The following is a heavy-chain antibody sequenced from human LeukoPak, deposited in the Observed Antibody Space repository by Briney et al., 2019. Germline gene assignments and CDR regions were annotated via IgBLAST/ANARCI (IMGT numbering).Heavy chain of an antibody. D-gene: IGHD5-12*01. Sequence: SETLSLTCTVSGGSISSYYWSWIRQPPGKGLEWIGRIYTSGSTNYNPSLKSRVTMSVDTSKNQFSLKLSSVTAADTAVYYCARFFRNGYSGYYMDVWGKGTTVTVSS. CDR3: ARFFRNGYSGYYMDV. J-gene: IGHJ6*03. CDR1: GGSISSYY. CDR2: IYTSGST. V-gene: IGHV4-4*07.